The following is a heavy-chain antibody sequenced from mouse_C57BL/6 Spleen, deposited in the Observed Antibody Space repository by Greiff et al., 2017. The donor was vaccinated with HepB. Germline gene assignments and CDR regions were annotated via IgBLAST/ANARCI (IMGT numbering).Heavy chain of an antibody. CDR2: IHPNSGST. V-gene: IGHV1-64*01. D-gene: IGHD1-1*01. CDR3: ARSVGSSRAMDY. CDR1: GYTFTSYW. J-gene: IGHJ4*01. Sequence: QVQLQQPGAELVKPGASVKLSCKASGYTFTSYWMHWVKQRPGQGLEWIGMIHPNSGSTNYNEKFKSKATLTVDKSSSTAYMQLSSLTSEDSAVYYCARSVGSSRAMDYWGQGTSVTVSS.